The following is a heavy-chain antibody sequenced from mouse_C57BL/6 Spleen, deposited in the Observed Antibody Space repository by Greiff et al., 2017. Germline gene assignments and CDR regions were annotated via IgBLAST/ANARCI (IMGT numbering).Heavy chain of an antibody. D-gene: IGHD1-1*01. CDR3: ARVGTPVVEGLWPSAWFAY. CDR2: IYPGDGDT. Sequence: QVQLQQSGAELVKPGASVKISCKASGYAFSSYWMNWVKQRPGKGLEWIGQIYPGDGDTNYNGKFKGKATLTADKSSSTAYMQLSSLTSEDSAFYFGARVGTPVVEGLWPSAWFAYWGQGTLVTVSA. CDR1: GYAFSSYW. V-gene: IGHV1-80*01. J-gene: IGHJ3*01.